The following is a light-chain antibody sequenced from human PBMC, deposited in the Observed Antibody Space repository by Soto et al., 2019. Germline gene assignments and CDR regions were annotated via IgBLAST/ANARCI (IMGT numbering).Light chain of an antibody. CDR2: GAS. Sequence: EIVLTQSPGTLSLSPGERATLSCRASQSVSRKLAWYQQTRGQAPRLLMYGASTRATGVPARFSASGSGTDFTLTISDVQPEDFALYYCHQRQSWPRTFGQGTKVDIK. J-gene: IGKJ1*01. V-gene: IGKV3-11*01. CDR3: HQRQSWPRT. CDR1: QSVSRK.